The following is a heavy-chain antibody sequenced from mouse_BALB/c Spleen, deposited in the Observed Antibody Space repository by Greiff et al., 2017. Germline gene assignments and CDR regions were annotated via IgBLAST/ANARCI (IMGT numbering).Heavy chain of an antibody. Sequence: EVKLMESGPGLVKPSQSLSLTCSVTGYSITSGYYWNWIRQFPGNKLEWMGYISYDGSNNYNPSLKNRISITRDTSKNQFFLKLNSVTTEDTATYYCAREGGNDWYFDVWGAGTTVTVSS. CDR2: ISYDGSN. CDR1: GYSITSGYY. D-gene: IGHD1-1*02. CDR3: AREGGNDWYFDV. J-gene: IGHJ1*01. V-gene: IGHV3-6*02.